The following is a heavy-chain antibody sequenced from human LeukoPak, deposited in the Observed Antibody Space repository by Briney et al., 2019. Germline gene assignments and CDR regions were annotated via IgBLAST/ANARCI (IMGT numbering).Heavy chain of an antibody. CDR3: AREATRDSSGYYHDY. V-gene: IGHV3-53*01. CDR1: GFTVSSNY. CDR2: IYTGTRT. Sequence: GGSLRLSCAASGFTVSSNYMTWVRQAPGKGLELVSVIYTGTRTYYADSVKGRFTISRDNSKNTLYLQMNSLRAEDTAVYYCAREATRDSSGYYHDYWGQGTLVTVSS. D-gene: IGHD3-22*01. J-gene: IGHJ4*02.